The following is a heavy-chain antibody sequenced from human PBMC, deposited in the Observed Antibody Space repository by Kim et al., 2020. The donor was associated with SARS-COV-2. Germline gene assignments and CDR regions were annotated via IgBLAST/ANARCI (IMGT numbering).Heavy chain of an antibody. CDR2: IKQDGSEK. J-gene: IGHJ6*02. D-gene: IGHD3-3*01. V-gene: IGHV3-7*01. CDR3: ARAMIPRHDFWCGYRSSGYYGKDV. Sequence: GGSLRLSCAASGFTFSSYWMSWVRQAPGKGLEWVANIKQDGSEKYYVYSVKGRFTISRDNAKNSLYRQMNSLRAEEPAVYYCARAMIPRHDFWCGYRSSGYYGKDVWVQGTTDTVAS. CDR1: GFTFSSYW.